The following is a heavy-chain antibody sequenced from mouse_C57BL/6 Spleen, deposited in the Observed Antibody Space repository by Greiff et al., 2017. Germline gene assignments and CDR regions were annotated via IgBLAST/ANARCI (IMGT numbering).Heavy chain of an antibody. J-gene: IGHJ4*01. CDR3: ARAGTFYYAMDY. Sequence: EVTLVESGGGLVKPGGSLKLSCAASGFTFSSYAMSWVRQTPEKRLEWVATISDGGSYTYYPDNVKGRFTISRDNAKNNLYLQMSHLKSEDTAMYYCARAGTFYYAMDYWGQGTSVTVSS. CDR1: GFTFSSYA. V-gene: IGHV5-4*03. CDR2: ISDGGSYT. D-gene: IGHD3-3*01.